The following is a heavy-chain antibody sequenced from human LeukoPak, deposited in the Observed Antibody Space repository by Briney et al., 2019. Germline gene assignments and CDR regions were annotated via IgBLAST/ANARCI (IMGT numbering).Heavy chain of an antibody. D-gene: IGHD3-9*01. CDR2: INPNSGGT. CDR1: GYTFTGYY. CDR3: ARGITISGSGMFDY. V-gene: IGHV1-2*02. J-gene: IGHJ4*02. Sequence: GASVKVSCKASGYTFTGYYMHWVRQAPGQGLEWMGWINPNSGGTNYAQKFQGRVAMTRDTSISTAYMELSGLTYDDAAVYHCARGITISGSGMFDYWGQGTLVTVSS.